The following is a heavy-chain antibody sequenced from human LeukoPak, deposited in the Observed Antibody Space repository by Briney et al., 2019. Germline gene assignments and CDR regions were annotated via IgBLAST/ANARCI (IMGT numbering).Heavy chain of an antibody. CDR1: GFTFSSYG. Sequence: GGSLRLSCAASGFTFSSYGMHWVRQAPGKGLEWVAVISYDGSNKYYADSVKGRFTISRDNSKNTLYLQMNSLRAEDTAVYYCANVYGRGSSWPFDYWGQGTLVTVSS. J-gene: IGHJ4*02. D-gene: IGHD6-13*01. CDR3: ANVYGRGSSWPFDY. V-gene: IGHV3-30*18. CDR2: ISYDGSNK.